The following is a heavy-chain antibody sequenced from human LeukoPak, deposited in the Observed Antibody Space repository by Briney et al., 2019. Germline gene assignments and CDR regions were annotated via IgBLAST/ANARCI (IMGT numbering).Heavy chain of an antibody. Sequence: GASVKVSCKASGYTFSGYYMHWVRLAPGQGLEWMGWINPNRGDTEYLQKFQDRVTMTWDRSISTAYMELSRLRSDDTAVYCARDTARSPIVIVPPAKPNYYFDYWGQGTLVTVSS. CDR1: GYTFSGYY. D-gene: IGHD2-2*02. V-gene: IGHV1-2*02. CDR2: INPNRGDT. J-gene: IGHJ4*02. CDR3: ARDTARSPIVIVPPAKPNYYFDY.